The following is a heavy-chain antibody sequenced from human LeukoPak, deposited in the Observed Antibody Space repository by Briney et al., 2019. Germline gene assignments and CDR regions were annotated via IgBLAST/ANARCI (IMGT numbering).Heavy chain of an antibody. CDR2: ISYSGST. D-gene: IGHD1-1*01. CDR1: GGSISSYY. Sequence: SETLSLTCTVSGGSISSYYWSWTRQPPGKGLEWIGYISYSGSTNFNPSLESRGTISVDTSKNQFSLKLSSVTAADTAVYYCAREGTAGTNPNWFDPWGQGTLVTASA. CDR3: AREGTAGTNPNWFDP. J-gene: IGHJ5*02. V-gene: IGHV4-59*01.